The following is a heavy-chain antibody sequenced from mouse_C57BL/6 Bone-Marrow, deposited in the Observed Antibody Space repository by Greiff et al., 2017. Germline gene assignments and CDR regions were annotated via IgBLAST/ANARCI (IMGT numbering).Heavy chain of an antibody. D-gene: IGHD5-1-1*01. J-gene: IGHJ2*01. CDR1: GYTFTDYY. CDR2: INPNNGGT. Sequence: EVQLQQSGPELVKPGASVKISCKASGYTFTDYYMNWVKQSHGKSLEWIGDINPNNGGTSYNQKFKGKATLTVDKSSSTAYMELRSLTSEDSAVYYCARRGNFLYPDYWGQGTTLTVSS. V-gene: IGHV1-26*01. CDR3: ARRGNFLYPDY.